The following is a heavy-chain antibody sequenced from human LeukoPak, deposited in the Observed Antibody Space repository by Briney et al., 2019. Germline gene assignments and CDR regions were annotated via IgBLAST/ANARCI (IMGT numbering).Heavy chain of an antibody. CDR2: IYYIGDT. CDR1: GASISTSRDY. J-gene: IGHJ6*03. CDR3: ARDFRGKTGPPDYYYYYYMDV. Sequence: PSETLSLTCTVSGASISTSRDYWGWIRQPPGKGLEWIGSIYYIGDTYYNPSLKSRVTISVDTSKNQFSLKLSSVTAADTAVYYCARDFRGKTGPPDYYYYYYMDVWGKGTTVTISS. V-gene: IGHV4-39*07. D-gene: IGHD3-16*01.